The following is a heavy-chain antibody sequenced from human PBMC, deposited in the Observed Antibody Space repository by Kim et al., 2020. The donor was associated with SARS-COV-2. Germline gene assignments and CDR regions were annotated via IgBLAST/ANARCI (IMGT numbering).Heavy chain of an antibody. J-gene: IGHJ4*02. CDR2: KT. V-gene: IGHV1-3*01. D-gene: IGHD4-4*01. CDR3: TRDMNPTVYDY. Sequence: KTKYAQKFQGRVNISRDTSANTAYMELRSLTSEDTAVYYCTRDMNPTVYDYWGQGTLVTVSS.